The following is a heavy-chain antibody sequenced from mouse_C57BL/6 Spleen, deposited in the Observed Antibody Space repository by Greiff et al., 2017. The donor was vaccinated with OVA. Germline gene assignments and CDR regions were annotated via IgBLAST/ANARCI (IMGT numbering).Heavy chain of an antibody. CDR1: GFNIKNTY. CDR2: IDPANGNT. Sequence: EVQLQESVAELVRPGASVKLSCTASGFNIKNTYMHWVKQRPEQGLEWIGRIDPANGNTKYAPKFQGKATITADTSSNTAYLQLSSLTSADTAIYYCARTTTVVENYFDYWGQGTTLTVSS. D-gene: IGHD1-1*01. V-gene: IGHV14-3*01. CDR3: ARTTTVVENYFDY. J-gene: IGHJ2*01.